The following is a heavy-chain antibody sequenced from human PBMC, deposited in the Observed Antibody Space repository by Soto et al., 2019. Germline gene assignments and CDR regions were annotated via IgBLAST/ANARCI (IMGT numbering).Heavy chain of an antibody. J-gene: IGHJ4*02. D-gene: IGHD3-9*01. CDR3: ARDRHGAKLRYFDWLSAGLDY. CDR1: GGSISSYY. CDR2: IYYSGST. V-gene: IGHV4-59*01. Sequence: SETLSLTCTVSGGSISSYYWSWIRQPPGKGLEWIGYIYYSGSTNYNPSLKSRVTISVDTSKNQFSLKLSSVTAADTAVYYCARDRHGAKLRYFDWLSAGLDYWGQGTLVTVPS.